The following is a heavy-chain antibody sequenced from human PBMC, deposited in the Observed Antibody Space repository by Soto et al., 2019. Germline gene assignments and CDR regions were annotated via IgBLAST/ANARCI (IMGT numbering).Heavy chain of an antibody. D-gene: IGHD3-10*01. V-gene: IGHV4-31*03. CDR1: GGSISSGGYY. CDR2: IYYSGST. J-gene: IGHJ4*02. Sequence: SETLSLTCTVSGGSISSGGYYWSWIRQHPGKGLEWIGYIYYSGSTYYNPSLKSRVTISVDTSKNQFSLKLSSVTAADTAVYYCARIIRSYGSGSYPFDYWGQGTLVTVSS. CDR3: ARIIRSYGSGSYPFDY.